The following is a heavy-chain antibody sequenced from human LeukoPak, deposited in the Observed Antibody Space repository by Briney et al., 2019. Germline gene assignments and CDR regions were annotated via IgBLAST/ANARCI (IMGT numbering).Heavy chain of an antibody. CDR1: GFSFSIYA. CDR3: AKDLTPDGLYELDS. J-gene: IGHJ4*02. Sequence: GGSLRLSCAASGFSFSIYAMNWVRQPPGKWLEWVSLIIGNGRDIRHAASVKGRFTISRDNSQNILYLQINSLRAEDTAVYFCAKDLTPDGLYELDSWGQGTLVTVSS. D-gene: IGHD5/OR15-5a*01. CDR2: IIGNGRDI. V-gene: IGHV3-23*01.